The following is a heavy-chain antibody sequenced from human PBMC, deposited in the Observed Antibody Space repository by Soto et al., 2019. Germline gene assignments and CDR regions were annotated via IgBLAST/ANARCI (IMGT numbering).Heavy chain of an antibody. J-gene: IGHJ6*02. CDR1: GFPFSSYS. CDR2: ISGSGGST. V-gene: IGHV3-23*01. Sequence: GGSLILSCAASGFPFSSYSMSWVRQAPGKGLEWVSAISGSGGSTYYADSVKGRFTISRDNSKNTLYLQMNSLRAEDTAVYYCAKDSSRASLLRFLEWFRYGMDVWGQGTTVTVSS. D-gene: IGHD3-3*01. CDR3: AKDSSRASLLRFLEWFRYGMDV.